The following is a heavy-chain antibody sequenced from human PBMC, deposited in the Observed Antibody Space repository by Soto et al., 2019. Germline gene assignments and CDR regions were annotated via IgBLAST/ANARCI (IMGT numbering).Heavy chain of an antibody. CDR2: ISGSGGTT. V-gene: IGHV3-23*01. Sequence: EVPLLESGGGLVQPGGSLRLSCAASGFTFSTYAMSWVRQAPGKGLEWVSSISGSGGTTYYADSVKGRFTISRDNSKNKLFMQLNSLRAEDTAVYYCAKHLVVDILTGYYNVALDSWGQGTLLTVSS. CDR3: AKHLVVDILTGYYNVALDS. D-gene: IGHD3-9*01. J-gene: IGHJ4*02. CDR1: GFTFSTYA.